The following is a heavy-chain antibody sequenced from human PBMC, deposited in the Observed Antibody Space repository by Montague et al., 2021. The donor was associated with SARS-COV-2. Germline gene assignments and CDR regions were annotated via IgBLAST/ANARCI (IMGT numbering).Heavy chain of an antibody. V-gene: IGHV4-34*01. D-gene: IGHD3-22*01. CDR1: GGSFSGYH. CDR3: ARVAGGYYHDSSAYFDY. J-gene: IGHJ4*02. CDR2: INQSGST. Sequence: SETLSLTCAVYGGSFSGYHWNWIRQPPGKGLEWIGEINQSGSTNYNPPLKSRVTLSVDTSKKQFSLKLSSLTAANTAVYYCARVAGGYYHDSSAYFDYWGQGSLVTVSS.